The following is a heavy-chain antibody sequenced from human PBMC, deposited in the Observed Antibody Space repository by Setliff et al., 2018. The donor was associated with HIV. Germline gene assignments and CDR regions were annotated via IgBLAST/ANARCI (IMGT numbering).Heavy chain of an antibody. CDR3: ARESMSQNAFDI. CDR1: GFTFSSYS. Sequence: GESLKISCAASGFTFSSYSMNWVRQAPGKGLEWVSSISSSSSYIYYADSVKGRFTISRDNAKSSLYLQMNSLRAEDTAVYYCARESMSQNAFDIWGQGTMVTVSS. V-gene: IGHV3-21*01. J-gene: IGHJ3*02. CDR2: ISSSSSYI.